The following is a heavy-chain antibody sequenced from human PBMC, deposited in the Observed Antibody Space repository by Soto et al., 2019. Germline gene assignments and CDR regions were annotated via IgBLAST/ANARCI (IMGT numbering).Heavy chain of an antibody. J-gene: IGHJ3*02. V-gene: IGHV1-18*01. Sequence: QVQLVQSGAEVKKPGASVKVSCKASGYTFTSYGISWVRQAPGQGLEWMGWISAYNGNTNYAQKLQGKVTMTTDTSTSTAYMELRRLRSDDTAVYYCARSLGKQLDPDDAFDIWGQGTMVTVSS. CDR1: GYTFTSYG. CDR2: ISAYNGNT. CDR3: ARSLGKQLDPDDAFDI. D-gene: IGHD6-13*01.